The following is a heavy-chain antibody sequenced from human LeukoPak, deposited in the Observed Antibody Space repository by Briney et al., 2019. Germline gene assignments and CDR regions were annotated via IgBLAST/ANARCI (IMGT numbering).Heavy chain of an antibody. CDR2: INANSGTT. D-gene: IGHD6-19*01. J-gene: IGHJ5*01. Sequence: AGGSLRLSCAASGFTFSSYSMNWVRQAPGKGLEWVSTINANSGTTSYAASVRGRFTISRDNSKKTLYLQVNTLRADDTATYYCAGPFSGGLAVSGDWFHPWGQGTLVVVSS. CDR3: AGPFSGGLAVSGDWFHP. CDR1: GFTFSSYS. V-gene: IGHV3-23*01.